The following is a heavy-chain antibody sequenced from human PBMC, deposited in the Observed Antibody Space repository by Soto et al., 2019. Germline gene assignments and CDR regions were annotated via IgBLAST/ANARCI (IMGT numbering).Heavy chain of an antibody. D-gene: IGHD4-17*01. J-gene: IGHJ6*02. CDR1: GYTFTSYY. Sequence: GASVKVSCKASGYTFTSYYMHWVRQAPGQGLEWMGIINPSGGSTSYAQKFQGRVTMTRDTSTSTVYMELSSLRSEDTAVYYCAIRLPTVYRYGSYAMDVLGHGTTVTVSS. CDR3: AIRLPTVYRYGSYAMDV. CDR2: INPSGGST. V-gene: IGHV1-46*01.